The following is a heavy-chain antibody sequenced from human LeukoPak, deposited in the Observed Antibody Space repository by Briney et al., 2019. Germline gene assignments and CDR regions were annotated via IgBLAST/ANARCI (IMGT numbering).Heavy chain of an antibody. CDR2: ISGSGGST. V-gene: IGHV3-23*01. J-gene: IGHJ4*02. CDR1: GFTFSSYA. D-gene: IGHD3-10*01. Sequence: PGGSLRLSCAASGFTFSSYAMSWVRQAPGKGLEWVSAISGSGGSTYYADSVKGRFTISRDNSKNTLYLQMNSLRAEDTAVYYCAKDLYYYGSGSYPKAFDYWGQGTLVTVSS. CDR3: AKDLYYYGSGSYPKAFDY.